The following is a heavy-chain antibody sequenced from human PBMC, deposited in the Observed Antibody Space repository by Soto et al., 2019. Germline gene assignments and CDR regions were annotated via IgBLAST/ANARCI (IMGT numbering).Heavy chain of an antibody. Sequence: GGSLRLSCAASGFTFSNAWMSWVRQAPGKGLEWVGRIKSKTDGGTTDYAAPVKGRFTISRDDSKNTLYLQMNSLKTEDTAVYYCTTDLGSSSLDYYYYYMDVWGKGTTVTVSS. J-gene: IGHJ6*03. CDR1: GFTFSNAW. CDR2: IKSKTDGGTT. V-gene: IGHV3-15*01. D-gene: IGHD6-6*01. CDR3: TTDLGSSSLDYYYYYMDV.